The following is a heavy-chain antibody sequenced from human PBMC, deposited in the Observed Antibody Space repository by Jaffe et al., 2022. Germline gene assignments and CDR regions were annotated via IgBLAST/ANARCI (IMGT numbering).Heavy chain of an antibody. CDR2: ISSSSSYI. CDR3: ARYGPAAGTGDWFDP. J-gene: IGHJ5*02. D-gene: IGHD6-13*01. CDR1: GFTFSSYS. Sequence: EVQLVESGGGLVKPGGSLRLSCAASGFTFSSYSMNWVRQAPGKGLEWVSSISSSSSYIYYADSVKGRFTISRDNAKNSLYLQMNSLRAEDTAVYYCARYGPAAGTGDWFDPWGQGTLVTVSS. V-gene: IGHV3-21*01.